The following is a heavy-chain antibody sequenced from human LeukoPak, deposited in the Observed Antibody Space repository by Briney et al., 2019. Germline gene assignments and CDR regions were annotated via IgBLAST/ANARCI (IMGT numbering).Heavy chain of an antibody. D-gene: IGHD2-15*01. CDR1: GFIFSDHY. CDR3: ARDMGS. V-gene: IGHV3-72*01. CDR2: SGNKGNNYTT. Sequence: GGSLGLSCATSGFIFSDHYMDWVRQAPGKGLEWVGRSGNKGNNYTTEYATSVKGRFTISRDDSKNSLYLLMNSLKTEDTAVYYCARDMGSWGQGTLVTVSS. J-gene: IGHJ4*02.